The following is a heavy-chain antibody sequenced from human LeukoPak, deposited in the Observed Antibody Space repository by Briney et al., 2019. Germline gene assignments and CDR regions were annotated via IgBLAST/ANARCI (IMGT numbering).Heavy chain of an antibody. Sequence: ASVKVSCKASGYTFTSYGISWVRQAPGQGLEWMGWISAYNGNTNYAQKLQGRVTMTTDTSTSTAYMELRSLRSDDTAVYYCARDGRGDFGVAIDAFDIWGQGTMVTVSS. D-gene: IGHD3-3*01. CDR3: ARDGRGDFGVAIDAFDI. CDR1: GYTFTSYG. J-gene: IGHJ3*02. V-gene: IGHV1-18*01. CDR2: ISAYNGNT.